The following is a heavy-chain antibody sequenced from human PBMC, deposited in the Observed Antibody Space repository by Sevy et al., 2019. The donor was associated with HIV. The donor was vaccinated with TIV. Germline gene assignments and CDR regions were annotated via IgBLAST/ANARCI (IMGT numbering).Heavy chain of an antibody. V-gene: IGHV3-21*06. D-gene: IGHD1-26*01. CDR2: ISGSSNYL. CDR3: ATGPPDGSYDYFDY. Sequence: GGSLRLSCAASGFTFSSYSMNWFRQAPGKGLEWVSSISGSSNYLYYAESLKGRFIISRDNAKNTLYLQMNSLRADDTAVYYCATGPPDGSYDYFDYWGQRTLVTVSS. J-gene: IGHJ4*02. CDR1: GFTFSSYS.